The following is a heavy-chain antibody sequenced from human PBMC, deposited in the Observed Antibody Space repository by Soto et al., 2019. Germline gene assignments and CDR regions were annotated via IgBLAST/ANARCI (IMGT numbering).Heavy chain of an antibody. V-gene: IGHV3-30*18. CDR1: GFTVSTYG. Sequence: QMQLVESGGGEVQPGRSLTISCAASGFTVSTYGMHWVRQTPGKGLEWVAVISYDGTNKFYSDSVKGRFTISRDNFKNTLTLQMNSLRADDTAVYSCAKDLQSYGDYDYYSYGMDVWGLGTRVTVSS. CDR3: AKDLQSYGDYDYYSYGMDV. J-gene: IGHJ6*02. CDR2: ISYDGTNK. D-gene: IGHD4-17*01.